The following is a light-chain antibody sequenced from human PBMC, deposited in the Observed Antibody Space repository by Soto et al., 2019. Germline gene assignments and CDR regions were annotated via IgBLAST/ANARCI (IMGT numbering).Light chain of an antibody. J-gene: IGKJ1*01. V-gene: IGKV1-5*01. CDR1: QSISRS. CDR3: QQCYIFWT. Sequence: DIPMTQSPSTLSASVGDSVTITCRASQSISRSLAWYQHQPGKAPKLLIYDASTLENGVSSRFSAFGSGTEFTLSISNLQPEDSATYYCQQCYIFWTFGQGTKVDI. CDR2: DAS.